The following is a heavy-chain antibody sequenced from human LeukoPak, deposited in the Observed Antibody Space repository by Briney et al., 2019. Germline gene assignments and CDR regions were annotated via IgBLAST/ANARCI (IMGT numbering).Heavy chain of an antibody. J-gene: IGHJ3*02. V-gene: IGHV3-33*01. CDR3: ARDQDRAFDI. CDR1: EFTFSTYG. CDR2: IWYDGTNR. Sequence: GGSLRLSCTTSEFTFSTYGMHWVRQAPGKGLEWVAVIWYDGTNRYYADSVKGRFTISRDNSKNTLYLQMNSMRAEDTAVYYCARDQDRAFDIWGQGTMVTVSS.